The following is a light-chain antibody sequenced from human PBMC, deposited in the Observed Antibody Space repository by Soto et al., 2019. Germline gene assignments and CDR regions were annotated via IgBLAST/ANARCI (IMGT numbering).Light chain of an antibody. V-gene: IGKV3-15*01. J-gene: IGKJ1*01. CDR1: QSVSRN. CDR3: QQYNKWLWT. Sequence: EIVMTQSPATLSVSPGERATLSCRASQSVSRNVAWYQQKPGQAPRLLIHDASTRATGISVRFSGSGSGTDFTLTISSLQSEDFAVYYCQQYNKWLWTFGQGTKVEIK. CDR2: DAS.